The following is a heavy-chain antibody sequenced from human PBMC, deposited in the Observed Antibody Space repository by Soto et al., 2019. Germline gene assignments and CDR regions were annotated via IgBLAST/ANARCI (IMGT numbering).Heavy chain of an antibody. V-gene: IGHV4-34*01. J-gene: IGHJ4*02. D-gene: IGHD6-6*01. CDR3: ARGVAARFGY. CDR2: INHSGST. Sequence: PSQTLSLTCAVYGGYFIGYYWSWIRQPPGKGLEWIGEINHSGSTNYNPSLKSRVTISVDTSKNQFSLKLSSVTAADTAVYYCARGVAARFGYWGQGTLVTVSS. CDR1: GGYFIGYY.